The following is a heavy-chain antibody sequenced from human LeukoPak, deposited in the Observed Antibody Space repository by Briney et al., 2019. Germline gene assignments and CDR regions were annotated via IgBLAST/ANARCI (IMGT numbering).Heavy chain of an antibody. V-gene: IGHV4-39*01. D-gene: IGHD6-13*01. CDR2: IYYSGST. J-gene: IGHJ4*02. CDR1: GGSISSSSYY. Sequence: PSETLSLTCTVSGGSISSSSYYWGWIRQPPGKGLEWIGSIYYSGSTYYNPSLKSRVTISVDTSKNQFSLKLSSVTAADTAVYYCARHDPKIAHYDYWGQGTLVTVSS. CDR3: ARHDPKIAHYDY.